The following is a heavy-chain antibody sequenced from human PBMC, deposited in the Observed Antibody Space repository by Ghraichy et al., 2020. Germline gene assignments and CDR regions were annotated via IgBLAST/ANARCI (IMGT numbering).Heavy chain of an antibody. Sequence: ASVKVSCKAAGYTLTNYDFHWVRQAAGQGLEWMGWMNPKNGDAGYAQKFQGRVTMIRNTSISTVYMQLSSLRSEDTAVYFCATASRSPLGYYYGMNVWGQGTTVTVSS. D-gene: IGHD6-13*01. J-gene: IGHJ6*02. CDR1: GYTLTNYD. V-gene: IGHV1-8*01. CDR2: MNPKNGDA. CDR3: ATASRSPLGYYYGMNV.